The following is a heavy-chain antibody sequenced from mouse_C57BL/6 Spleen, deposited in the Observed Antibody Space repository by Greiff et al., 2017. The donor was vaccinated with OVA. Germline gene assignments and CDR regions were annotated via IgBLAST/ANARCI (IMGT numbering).Heavy chain of an antibody. V-gene: IGHV1-22*01. J-gene: IGHJ4*01. CDR1: GYTFTDYN. D-gene: IGHD2-3*01. CDR3: ASYDGYPYYAMDY. CDR2: INPNNGGT. Sequence: VQLQQSGPELVKPGASVKMSCKASGYTFTDYNMHWVKQSHGKSLEWIGYINPNNGGTSYNQKFKGKATLTVNKSSSTAYMELRSLTSEDSAVYYCASYDGYPYYAMDYWGQGTSVTVSS.